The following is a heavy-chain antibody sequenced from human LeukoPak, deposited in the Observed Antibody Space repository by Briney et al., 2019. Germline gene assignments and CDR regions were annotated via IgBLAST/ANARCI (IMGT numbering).Heavy chain of an antibody. D-gene: IGHD2-2*01. CDR2: TYYNSQWYT. CDR1: GDSVSRNNIA. J-gene: IGHJ4*02. V-gene: IGHV6-1*01. Sequence: QTLSLTCVISGDSVSRNNIAWNWIRQSPSRGLEWLGRTYYNSQWYTDYAVSVRSRITINPDTSKNQFSLQLNSVTPEDTAVYYCARGRDVVVVPAADFDYWGQGILVTVSS. CDR3: ARGRDVVVVPAADFDY.